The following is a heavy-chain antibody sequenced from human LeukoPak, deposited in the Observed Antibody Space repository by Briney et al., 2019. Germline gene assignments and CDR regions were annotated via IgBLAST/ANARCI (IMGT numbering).Heavy chain of an antibody. CDR3: ATEKGGSPDY. D-gene: IGHD3-10*01. V-gene: IGHV3-23*01. Sequence: GGSLRLSCAASGFTFSSYAMSWVRQAPGKGLEWVSAISGSGGNTYYADSVKGRFTISRDNSKNTLFLQVNSLRVEDTAVYYCATEKGGSPDYWGQGTLVTVSS. J-gene: IGHJ4*02. CDR1: GFTFSSYA. CDR2: ISGSGGNT.